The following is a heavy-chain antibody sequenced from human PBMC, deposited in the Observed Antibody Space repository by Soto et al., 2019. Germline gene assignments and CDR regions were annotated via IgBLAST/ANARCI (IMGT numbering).Heavy chain of an antibody. CDR3: ANSKWLVRNYYYYGMDV. Sequence: GGSLRISFAACGFTFSSYGMDWVRQAPGKGLEWVAVISYDGSNKYYADSVKGRFTISRDNSKNTLYLQMNSLRAEDTAVYYCANSKWLVRNYYYYGMDVWGQGTTVTV. V-gene: IGHV3-30*18. CDR2: ISYDGSNK. D-gene: IGHD6-19*01. J-gene: IGHJ6*02. CDR1: GFTFSSYG.